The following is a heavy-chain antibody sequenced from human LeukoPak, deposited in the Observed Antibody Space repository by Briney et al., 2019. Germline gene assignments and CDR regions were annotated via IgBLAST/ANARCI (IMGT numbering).Heavy chain of an antibody. CDR3: ARVAVAINNYYYYYYMDV. D-gene: IGHD6-19*01. V-gene: IGHV4-4*07. J-gene: IGHJ6*03. CDR2: IYTSGST. CDR1: GGSISSYY. Sequence: SETLSLTCTVSGGSISSYYWSWIRQPAGKGLEWIGRIYTSGSTNYNPSLKSRVTMSVDTSKNQFSLKLSSVTAADTAVYYCARVAVAINNYYYYYYMDVWGKGTTVTISS.